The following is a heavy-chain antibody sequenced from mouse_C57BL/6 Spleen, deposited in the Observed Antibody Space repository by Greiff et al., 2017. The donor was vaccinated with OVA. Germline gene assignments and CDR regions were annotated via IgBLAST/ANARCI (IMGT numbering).Heavy chain of an antibody. J-gene: IGHJ2*01. CDR1: GFTFSNYW. Sequence: DVQLQESGGGLVQPGGSMKLSCVASGFTFSNYWMNWVRQSPEKGLEWVAQIRLKSDNYATHYAESVKGRFTISRDDSKSSVYLQMNNLRAEDTGIYYCTGEGTGYWGQGTTLTVSS. V-gene: IGHV6-3*01. D-gene: IGHD3-3*01. CDR2: IRLKSDNYAT. CDR3: TGEGTGY.